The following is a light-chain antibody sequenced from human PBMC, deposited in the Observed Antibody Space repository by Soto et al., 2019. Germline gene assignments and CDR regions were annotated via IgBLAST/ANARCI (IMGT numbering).Light chain of an antibody. V-gene: IGKV1-5*01. CDR3: QRTYNAPLT. J-gene: IGKJ4*01. Sequence: DIQMTQSPSILSASVGDRVTITCRASQSIRSWLAWYQQKPGKAPKLLIYDAYSLESGVPSRFSGRRSGTEFTLTIAGLQPEDVATYYGQRTYNAPLTFGGGTKVDIK. CDR2: DAY. CDR1: QSIRSW.